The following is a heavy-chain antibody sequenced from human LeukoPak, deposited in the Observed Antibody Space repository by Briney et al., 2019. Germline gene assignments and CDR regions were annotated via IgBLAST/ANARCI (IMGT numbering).Heavy chain of an antibody. V-gene: IGHV3-7*01. D-gene: IGHD1-7*01. J-gene: IGHJ6*02. CDR2: IKQDGSEK. Sequence: GGSLRLSCAASGFTFSSYWMSWVRQAPGKGLEWVANIKQDGSEKYYVDSVKGRFTISRDNAKNSLYLQMNSLRAEDTAVYYCARDPGTTSYYYYYHGMDVWGQGTTVTVSS. CDR3: ARDPGTTSYYYYYHGMDV. CDR1: GFTFSSYW.